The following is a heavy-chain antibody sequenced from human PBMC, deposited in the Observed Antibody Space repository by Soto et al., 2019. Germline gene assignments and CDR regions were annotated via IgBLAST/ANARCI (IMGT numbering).Heavy chain of an antibody. Sequence: EVQLLESGGGLVQPGGSLRLSCAASGFTFRSYAMSWVRQAPGTGLERVSAISGSGCSTYYEDSVKGRFTISRDNSKNTLYLEMNSLRAEDTAVYYCANDTLLGSSGCDYWGQGTLVTVSS. J-gene: IGHJ4*02. CDR3: ANDTLLGSSGCDY. CDR1: GFTFRSYA. D-gene: IGHD6-19*01. CDR2: ISGSGCST. V-gene: IGHV3-23*01.